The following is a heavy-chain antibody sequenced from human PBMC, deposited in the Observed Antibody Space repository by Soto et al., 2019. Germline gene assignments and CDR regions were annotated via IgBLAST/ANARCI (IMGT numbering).Heavy chain of an antibody. J-gene: IGHJ6*02. CDR1: GGSISSSSYY. CDR3: ARAGYYDFWSGYSAGPPYGMDV. CDR2: IYYSGST. Sequence: SETLSLTCTVSGGSISSSSYYWGWIRQPPGKGLEWIGSIYYSGSTNYNPSLKSRVTISVDTSKNQFSLKLSSVTAADTAVYYCARAGYYDFWSGYSAGPPYGMDVWGQGTTVTVSS. D-gene: IGHD3-3*01. V-gene: IGHV4-39*07.